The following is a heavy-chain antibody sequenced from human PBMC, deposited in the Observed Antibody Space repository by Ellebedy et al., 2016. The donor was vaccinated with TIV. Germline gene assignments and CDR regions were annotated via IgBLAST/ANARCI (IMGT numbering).Heavy chain of an antibody. CDR2: ISSNGGST. CDR3: AKMKYYYDSSGPLRT. Sequence: GGSLRLXXSASGFTFSSYAMHWVRQAPGKGLEYVSAISSNGGSTYYADSVKGRFTISRDNSKNTLYLQMNSLRAEDTAVYYCAKMKYYYDSSGPLRTWGQGTLVTVSS. V-gene: IGHV3-64*04. J-gene: IGHJ5*02. CDR1: GFTFSSYA. D-gene: IGHD3-22*01.